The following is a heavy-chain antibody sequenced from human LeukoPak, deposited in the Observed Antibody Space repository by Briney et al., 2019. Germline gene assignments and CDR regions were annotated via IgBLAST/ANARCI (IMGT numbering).Heavy chain of an antibody. V-gene: IGHV1-18*01. J-gene: IGHJ4*02. CDR2: ISAYNGNT. D-gene: IGHD5-18*01. CDR1: GYTFTSYG. Sequence: ASVKVSCKASGYTFTSYGISWVRQAPGQGLEWMGWISAYNGNTDYAQKLQGRVTMTTDTSTSTAYMELRSLRSDDTAVYYCARGFGWIQLWYSLFDYWGQGTLVTVSS. CDR3: ARGFGWIQLWYSLFDY.